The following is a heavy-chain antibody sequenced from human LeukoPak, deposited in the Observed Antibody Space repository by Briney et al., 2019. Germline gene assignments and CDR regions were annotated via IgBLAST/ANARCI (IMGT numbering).Heavy chain of an antibody. Sequence: PLASVKVSCKASGGTFSSYAISWVRQAPGQGLEWMGGIIPIFGTANYAQKFQGRVTITADESTSTAYMELSSLRSEDTAVYYCARAPPASPLGYCTNGVCYTGVYYYGMDVWGQGTTVTVSS. CDR2: IIPIFGTA. J-gene: IGHJ6*02. V-gene: IGHV1-69*13. CDR3: ARAPPASPLGYCTNGVCYTGVYYYGMDV. CDR1: GGTFSSYA. D-gene: IGHD2-8*01.